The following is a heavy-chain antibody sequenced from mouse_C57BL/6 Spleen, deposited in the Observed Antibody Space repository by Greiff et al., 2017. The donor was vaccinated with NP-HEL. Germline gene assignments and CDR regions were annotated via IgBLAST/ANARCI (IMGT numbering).Heavy chain of an antibody. CDR1: GYSITSGYY. V-gene: IGHV3-6*01. D-gene: IGHD1-1*01. Sequence: EVKLMESGPGLVKPSQSLSLTCSVTGYSITSGYYWNWIRQFPGNKLEWMGYISYDGSNNYNPSLKNRITITRDTSKNQFFLKLNSVTTEDTATYYCASDRRPSSSYLYCYAMDYWGQGTSVTVSS. J-gene: IGHJ4*01. CDR2: ISYDGSN. CDR3: ASDRRPSSSYLYCYAMDY.